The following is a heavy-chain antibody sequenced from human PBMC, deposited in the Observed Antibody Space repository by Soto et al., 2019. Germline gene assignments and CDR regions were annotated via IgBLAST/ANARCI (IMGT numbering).Heavy chain of an antibody. Sequence: QVQLVQSGAAVKKPGASVKVSCKSSGYPFTHYGITWVRQAPGQGLEWLGWISPFNGNTNYGQTLQGRVTLTTDTSTSTIYMELRSLRSDDTAVYYCARDQSFDRSYYYGIDAWGQGTTVTVSS. D-gene: IGHD3-10*01. CDR3: ARDQSFDRSYYYGIDA. CDR1: GYPFTHYG. CDR2: ISPFNGNT. V-gene: IGHV1-18*01. J-gene: IGHJ6*02.